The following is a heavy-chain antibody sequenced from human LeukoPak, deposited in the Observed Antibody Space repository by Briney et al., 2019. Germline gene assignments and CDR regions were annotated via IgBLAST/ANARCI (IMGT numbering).Heavy chain of an antibody. V-gene: IGHV3-33*01. CDR2: IWYDGSNK. CDR1: RFIFNNYG. J-gene: IGHJ5*02. D-gene: IGHD3-9*01. Sequence: PGRSLSLSCAASRFIFNNYGMHWVRQAPGKGLEWVAAIWYDGSNKYYGDSVKGRFTISRDNSKNILYLQMNSLRAEDTAVYYCARGLRYFDWSQNWFDPWGQGTLVTVSS. CDR3: ARGLRYFDWSQNWFDP.